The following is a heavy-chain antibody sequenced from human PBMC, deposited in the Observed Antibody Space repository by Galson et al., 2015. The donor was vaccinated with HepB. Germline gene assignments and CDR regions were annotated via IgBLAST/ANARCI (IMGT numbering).Heavy chain of an antibody. CDR1: EFTFSSYG. J-gene: IGHJ4*02. CDR2: IRYDGSDQ. CDR3: ARPNNGNYADYFDY. D-gene: IGHD1-26*01. Sequence: SLRLSCAASEFTFSSYGMHWVRQAPGKGLEWVAFIRYDGSDQYYSDSVKGRFTISRDNSKNTLYLQMNSLRPEDTAVYYCARPNNGNYADYFDYWGQGTLVTVSS. V-gene: IGHV3-30*02.